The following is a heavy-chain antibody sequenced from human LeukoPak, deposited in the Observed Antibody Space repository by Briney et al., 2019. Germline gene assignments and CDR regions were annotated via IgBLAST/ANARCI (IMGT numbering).Heavy chain of an antibody. D-gene: IGHD2-2*01. J-gene: IGHJ4*02. CDR1: GDTFSNYA. CDR2: IIPVFHTA. CDR3: AALYTYCGSTSCWEAPYHY. Sequence: ASVKVSCKASGDTFSNYAISWVRQAPGQGLEWMGGIIPVFHTANYAQKFQGRVTISTDESTGTAYMELSSLRSEDTAVYYCAALYTYCGSTSCWEAPYHYWGQGTLVTVSS. V-gene: IGHV1-69*05.